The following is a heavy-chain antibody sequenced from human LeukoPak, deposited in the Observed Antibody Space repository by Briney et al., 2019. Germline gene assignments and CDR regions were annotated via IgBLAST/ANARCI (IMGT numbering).Heavy chain of an antibody. J-gene: IGHJ3*02. Sequence: SETLSLTCTVSGGSISSGGYYWSWIRQPPGKGLEWIGYIYHSGSTYYNPSLKSRVTISVDRSKNQFSLKLSSVTAADTAVYYCARDSHGLDAFDIWGQGTMVTVSS. V-gene: IGHV4-30-2*01. CDR1: GGSISSGGYY. CDR2: IYHSGST. CDR3: ARDSHGLDAFDI.